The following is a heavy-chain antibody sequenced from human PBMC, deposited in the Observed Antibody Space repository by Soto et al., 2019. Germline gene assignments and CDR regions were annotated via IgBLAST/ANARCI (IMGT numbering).Heavy chain of an antibody. V-gene: IGHV1-58*01. CDR2: IVVGSGNT. D-gene: IGHD6-13*01. CDR3: AAVGSSSWRDYYYYYGMDV. Sequence: SVKVSCKASGFTFTSSAVHWVRQARGQRLEWIGWIVVGSGNTNYAQKFQERVTITRDMSTSTAYMELSSLRSEDTAVYYCAAVGSSSWRDYYYYYGMDVWGQGTTVTVYS. J-gene: IGHJ6*02. CDR1: GFTFTSSA.